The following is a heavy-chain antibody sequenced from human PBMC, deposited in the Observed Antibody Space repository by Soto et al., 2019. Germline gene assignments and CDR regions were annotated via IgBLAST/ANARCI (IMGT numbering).Heavy chain of an antibody. J-gene: IGHJ4*02. V-gene: IGHV1-3*01. D-gene: IGHD6-19*01. CDR3: ARGYTSGWTFDF. Sequence: QVQLVQSGAEVKQPGASASISCKASGYNFTTYVVHWLRQAPGQGPEWMGWINCGSGNTVYSQKFQGRVTFTRDTSARIACMDLNSLTSGDTAVYYCARGYTSGWTFDFWGRGTLVTVSS. CDR1: GYNFTTYV. CDR2: INCGSGNT.